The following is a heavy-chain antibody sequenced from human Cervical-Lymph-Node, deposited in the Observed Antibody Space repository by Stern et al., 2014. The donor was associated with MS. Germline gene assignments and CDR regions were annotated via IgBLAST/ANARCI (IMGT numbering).Heavy chain of an antibody. J-gene: IGHJ5*02. D-gene: IGHD4-17*01. V-gene: IGHV4-31*03. Sequence: VQLVDSGPGLVKPSQTLSLTCTVSGGSISNDGYYWSWIRQPTGKGLEWIGCIYYSGSTYYNPSLKSRVTISVDTSKSQFSLKLNSVTAADTAVYYCARDLGGDGWFDPWGQGTLVTVSS. CDR3: ARDLGGDGWFDP. CDR1: GGSISNDGYY. CDR2: IYYSGST.